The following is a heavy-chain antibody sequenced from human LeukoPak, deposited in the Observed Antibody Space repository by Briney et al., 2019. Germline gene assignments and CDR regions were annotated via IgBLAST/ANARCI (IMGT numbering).Heavy chain of an antibody. Sequence: SETLSLTCAAYGGSFSGYYRSWIRQPPPKGQEWIGEINHSGSTNYNPSLKSRVTITIDTSKNQFSLKLSSVTAADTAVYCCARLKIVAMIVVGYNWFDAWGEGTLVTVSS. V-gene: IGHV4-34*01. CDR3: ARLKIVAMIVVGYNWFDA. CDR2: INHSGST. J-gene: IGHJ5*02. D-gene: IGHD3-22*01. CDR1: GGSFSGYY.